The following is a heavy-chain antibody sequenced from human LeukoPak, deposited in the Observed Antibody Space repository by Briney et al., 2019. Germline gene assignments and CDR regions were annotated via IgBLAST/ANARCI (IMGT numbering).Heavy chain of an antibody. D-gene: IGHD3-22*01. CDR1: GFTFSSYE. CDR3: ARVDDSSGYYSYFDY. Sequence: PGGSLRLSCAASGFTFSSYEMNWVRQAPGKGLEWVSYISSSGSTIYYADSVKGRFTISRDNAKNSLYLQMNSLRAEDTAVYYCARVDDSSGYYSYFDYWGQGTLVTVSP. CDR2: ISSSGSTI. V-gene: IGHV3-48*03. J-gene: IGHJ4*02.